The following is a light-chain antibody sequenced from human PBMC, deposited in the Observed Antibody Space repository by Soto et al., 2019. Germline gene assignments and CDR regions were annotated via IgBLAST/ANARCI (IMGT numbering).Light chain of an antibody. V-gene: IGKV3-20*01. CDR3: QQYGSSPRIT. CDR1: QSVSSSQ. J-gene: IGKJ5*01. Sequence: ESVLTESPGTMSLSPGEGATLSCRARQSVSSSQLAWFQQKPGQAPRLLVYGASSRATGIPDRFSGSVSGTDFTLAISRLEPEDFAVYYCQQYGSSPRITFGQGTRLEN. CDR2: GAS.